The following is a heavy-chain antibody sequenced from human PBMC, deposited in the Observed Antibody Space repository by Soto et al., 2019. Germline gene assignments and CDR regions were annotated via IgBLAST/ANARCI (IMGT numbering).Heavy chain of an antibody. Sequence: SETLSLTCTVSGGSISSGNYYWNWIRQPPGKGLEWIGYIYYSGSTYYNPSLKSRVTISVDTSKNQFSLKLSSVTAADTAVYYCARASGYGDHGYDYWGQGTLVTVSS. CDR3: ARASGYGDHGYDY. D-gene: IGHD3-3*01. CDR2: IYYSGST. J-gene: IGHJ4*02. CDR1: GGSISSGNYY. V-gene: IGHV4-30-4*01.